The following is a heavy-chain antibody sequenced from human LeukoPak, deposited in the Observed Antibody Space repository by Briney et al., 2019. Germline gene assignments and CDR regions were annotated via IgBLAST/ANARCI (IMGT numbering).Heavy chain of an antibody. D-gene: IGHD6-19*01. CDR2: ISGSGGST. CDR3: AKDRIAVAGSIFDY. CDR1: GFTISSYA. V-gene: IGHV3-23*01. Sequence: PGGSLRLSCAASGFTISSYAISWVRQAPGKGLEWVSAISGSGGSTYYADSVKGRSTISRDNSKNTLYLQMNSLRAEDTAVYYCAKDRIAVAGSIFDYWGQGTLVTVSS. J-gene: IGHJ4*02.